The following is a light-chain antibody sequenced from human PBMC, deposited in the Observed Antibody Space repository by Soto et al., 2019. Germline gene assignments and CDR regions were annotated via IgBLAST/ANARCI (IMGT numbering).Light chain of an antibody. J-gene: IGKJ4*01. CDR2: GAS. CDR1: QGVGSS. V-gene: IGKV1D-16*01. CDR3: QQYRSYPT. Sequence: QMTQSPSSLSASVGDRVTITCRASQGVGSSLAWYQQKPGRAPKSLIYGASSLQRGVPSRFSGSGSGTDFTLTISSLQPEDFATYYCQQYRSYPTFGGGTKVEIK.